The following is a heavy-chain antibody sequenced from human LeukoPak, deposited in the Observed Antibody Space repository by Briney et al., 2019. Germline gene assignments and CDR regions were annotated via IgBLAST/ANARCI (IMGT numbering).Heavy chain of an antibody. V-gene: IGHV1-2*02. CDR2: INPNSGGT. Sequence: ASVKVSCKASGYTFTGYYMHWVRQAPGQGLEWMGWINPNSGGTNYAQKFQGRVTMTRDTSISTAYMELSRLRSDDTAVYYCARDGEDVLRYFDWLLASTNPLDYWGQGTLVTVSS. CDR3: ARDGEDVLRYFDWLLASTNPLDY. J-gene: IGHJ4*02. CDR1: GYTFTGYY. D-gene: IGHD3-9*01.